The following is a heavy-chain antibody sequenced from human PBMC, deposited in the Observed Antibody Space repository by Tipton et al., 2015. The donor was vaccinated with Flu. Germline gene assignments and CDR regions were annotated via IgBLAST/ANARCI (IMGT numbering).Heavy chain of an antibody. J-gene: IGHJ4*02. CDR3: ARGRGYCVTTTCLLPFDF. V-gene: IGHV3-21*04. D-gene: IGHD2-2*01. CDR1: GFTFSSYS. Sequence: SLRLSCAASGFTFSSYSMNWVRQAPGKGLEWVSSISSSSSYIYYADSVKGRFTISRDNSKNTLYLQMNSLRAEDTAVYYCARGRGYCVTTTCLLPFDFWGQGTLVTVSS. CDR2: ISSSSSYI.